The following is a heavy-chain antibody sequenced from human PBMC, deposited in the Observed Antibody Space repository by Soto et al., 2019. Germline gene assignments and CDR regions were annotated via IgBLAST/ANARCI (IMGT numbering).Heavy chain of an antibody. D-gene: IGHD3-10*02. CDR2: INHSGST. CDR1: GGSFSGYY. J-gene: IGHJ5*02. CDR3: ATLFGESMNWFDP. Sequence: SETLSLTCAVYGGSFSGYYWSWIRQPPGKGLEWIGEINHSGSTNYNPSLKSRVTISVDTSKNQFSLKLSSVTAADTAVYYCATLFGESMNWFDPWGQGPLVTVSS. V-gene: IGHV4-34*01.